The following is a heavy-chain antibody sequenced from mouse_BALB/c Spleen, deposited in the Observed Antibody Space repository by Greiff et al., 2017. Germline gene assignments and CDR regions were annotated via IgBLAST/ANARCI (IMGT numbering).Heavy chain of an antibody. CDR3: ARRAYYYGSNYAMDY. J-gene: IGHJ4*01. D-gene: IGHD1-1*01. Sequence: QVHVKQSGAELVRPGVSVKISCKGSGYTFTDYAMHWVKQSHAKSLEWIGVISTYYGDASYNQKFKGKATMTVDKSSSTAYMELARLTSEDSAIYYCARRAYYYGSNYAMDYWGQGTSVTVSS. V-gene: IGHV1S137*01. CDR2: ISTYYGDA. CDR1: GYTFTDYA.